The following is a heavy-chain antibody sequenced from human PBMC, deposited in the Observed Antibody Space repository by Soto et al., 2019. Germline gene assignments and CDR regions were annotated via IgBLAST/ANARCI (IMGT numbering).Heavy chain of an antibody. D-gene: IGHD5-18*01. CDR1: GGSFSGYY. Sequence: SETLSLTCAVYGGSFSGYYWSWIRQPPGKGLEWFGEINHSGSTNYNPSLKSRVTISVDTSKNQFSLKLSSVTAADTAVYYCARGLVVDTAMAVNYYYYYGMDGWGQGTTVT. J-gene: IGHJ6*02. CDR2: INHSGST. V-gene: IGHV4-34*01. CDR3: ARGLVVDTAMAVNYYYYYGMDG.